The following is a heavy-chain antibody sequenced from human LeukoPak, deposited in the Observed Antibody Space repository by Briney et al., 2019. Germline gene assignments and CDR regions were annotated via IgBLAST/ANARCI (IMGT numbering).Heavy chain of an antibody. CDR3: ASKAVTYYYDY. CDR1: GLLFSSHA. V-gene: IGHV3-7*05. CDR2: INNDGSGT. D-gene: IGHD4-17*01. Sequence: QPGGSLRLSCAASGLLFSSHAMSWVRQAPGKGLEWVANINNDGSGTYYVDSVEGRFTISRDNAKNSLFLQMNSLRAEDTAVYYCASKAVTYYYDYWGQGTLVIVSS. J-gene: IGHJ4*02.